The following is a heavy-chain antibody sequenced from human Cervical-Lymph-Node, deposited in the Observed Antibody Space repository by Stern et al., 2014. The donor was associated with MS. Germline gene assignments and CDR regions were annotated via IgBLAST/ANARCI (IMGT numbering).Heavy chain of an antibody. CDR3: ARVRLADTAMLYFDY. Sequence: VHLVESGGGLVKPGGSLRLSCVASGFTFSDYYMSWIRQAPGKGLEWVSYISSSGSIIYYGDSVKGRFTISRDNAKNSLYLEMNSLRDEDTAVYYCARVRLADTAMLYFDYWGQGILLTVSS. D-gene: IGHD5-18*01. V-gene: IGHV3-11*01. J-gene: IGHJ4*02. CDR1: GFTFSDYY. CDR2: ISSSGSII.